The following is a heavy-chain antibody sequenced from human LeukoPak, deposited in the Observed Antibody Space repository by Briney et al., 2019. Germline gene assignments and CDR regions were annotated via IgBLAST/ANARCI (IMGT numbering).Heavy chain of an antibody. Sequence: SETLSLTCTVSGGSISSYYWSWIRQPPGKGLEWIGYIYYSGSTYYNPSLKSRVTISVDTSKNQFSLKLSSVTAADTAVYYCASGMLPSGGYCTSTSCLPFDYWGQGTLVTVSS. D-gene: IGHD2-2*03. CDR2: IYYSGST. V-gene: IGHV4-59*12. CDR3: ASGMLPSGGYCTSTSCLPFDY. CDR1: GGSISSYY. J-gene: IGHJ4*02.